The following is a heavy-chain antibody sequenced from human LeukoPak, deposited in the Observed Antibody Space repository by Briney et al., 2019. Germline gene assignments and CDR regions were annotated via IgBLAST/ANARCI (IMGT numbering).Heavy chain of an antibody. CDR3: AAGRHCSSSSCYHYYYYGMDV. CDR1: GFTFSAYW. Sequence: GGSLRLSCAASGFTFSAYWMHWVRQAPGKGLVWVSRINGDGGSTSYADFVKGRFTISRDNAKNTLYLQVNSLRAEDTAVYYCAAGRHCSSSSCYHYYYYGMDVWGQGTTVTVSS. D-gene: IGHD2-2*01. CDR2: INGDGGST. V-gene: IGHV3-74*01. J-gene: IGHJ6*02.